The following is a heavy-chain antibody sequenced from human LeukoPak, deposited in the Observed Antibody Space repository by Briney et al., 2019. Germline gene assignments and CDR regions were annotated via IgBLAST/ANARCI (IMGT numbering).Heavy chain of an antibody. J-gene: IGHJ4*02. D-gene: IGHD2-8*01. CDR2: IWYDGSNK. CDR3: ARDLGYCTNGVCHTRFDY. V-gene: IGHV3-33*01. Sequence: GGSLRLSCAASGFSFSDFGMHWVRQAPDKGLEWVAIIWYDGSNKYYADSVKGRFTISRDNSKNTLYLQMNSLRVEDTAVYYCARDLGYCTNGVCHTRFDYWGQGTLVAVSS. CDR1: GFSFSDFG.